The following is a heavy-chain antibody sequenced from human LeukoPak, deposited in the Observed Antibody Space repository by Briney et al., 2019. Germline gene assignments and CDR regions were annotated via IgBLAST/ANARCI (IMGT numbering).Heavy chain of an antibody. J-gene: IGHJ4*02. CDR1: GGTFSSYA. V-gene: IGHV1-69*13. CDR3: ARAFEHYYDSSGYSSYYFDY. D-gene: IGHD3-22*01. CDR2: IIPIFGTA. Sequence: GASVKVSCKASGGTFSSYAISWVRQAPGQGLEWMGGIIPIFGTANYAQKFQGRVTITADESTSTAYMELSSLRSEDTAVYYCARAFEHYYDSSGYSSYYFDYWGQGTLVTVSS.